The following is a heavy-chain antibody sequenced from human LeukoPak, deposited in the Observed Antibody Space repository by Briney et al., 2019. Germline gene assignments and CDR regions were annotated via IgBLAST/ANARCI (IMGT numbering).Heavy chain of an antibody. CDR3: ARLRYYYDSSDDY. CDR1: TFSNYW. J-gene: IGHJ4*02. D-gene: IGHD3-22*01. Sequence: TFSNYWVTWVRQPPGKGLEWIGSIYYSGSTYYNPSLKSRVTISVDTSKNQFSLKLSSVTAADTAVYYCARLRYYYDSSDDYWGQGTLVTVSS. V-gene: IGHV4-39*01. CDR2: IYYSGST.